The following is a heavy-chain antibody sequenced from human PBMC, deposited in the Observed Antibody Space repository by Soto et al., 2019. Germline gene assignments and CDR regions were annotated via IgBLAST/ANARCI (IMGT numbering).Heavy chain of an antibody. CDR1: GFTFSSYA. Sequence: GGSLRLSCAASGFTFSSYAMSWVRQAPGKGLEWVSAISGSGGSTYYADSVKGRFTISRDNSKNTLYLQMNSLRAEDTAVYYCAKAYYDSSGRHQSFDYWGQGTLVTVSS. V-gene: IGHV3-23*01. D-gene: IGHD3-22*01. CDR3: AKAYYDSSGRHQSFDY. J-gene: IGHJ4*02. CDR2: ISGSGGST.